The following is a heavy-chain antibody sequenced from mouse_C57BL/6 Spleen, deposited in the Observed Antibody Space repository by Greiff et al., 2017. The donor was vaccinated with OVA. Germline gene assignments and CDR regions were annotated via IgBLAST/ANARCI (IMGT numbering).Heavy chain of an antibody. CDR2: IHPNSGST. CDR1: GYTFTSSW. V-gene: IGHV1-64*01. CDR3: ARGGGNYGDY. J-gene: IGHJ2*01. Sequence: QVQLQQPGAELVKPGASVKLSCKASGYTFTSSWMHWVKQRPGQGLEWIGLIHPNSGSTNYNEKFKSKATLPVDKSSSTAYMQLSSLTSEDSAVYYCARGGGNYGDYWGQGTTLTVSS.